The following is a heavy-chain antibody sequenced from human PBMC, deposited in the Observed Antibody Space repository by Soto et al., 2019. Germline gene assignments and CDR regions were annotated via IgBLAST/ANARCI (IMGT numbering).Heavy chain of an antibody. CDR2: IKSKADGGTA. CDR1: EFTFANAW. Sequence: PGESLKISCAASEFTFANAWISWVRQAPGKGLEWVGRIKSKADGGTADYAAPVKGRFTISRDESQNTLYLQMNSLKTEDTAVYYCTSLYYGHWGQGTLVTVSS. D-gene: IGHD4-17*01. CDR3: TSLYYGH. J-gene: IGHJ4*02. V-gene: IGHV3-15*01.